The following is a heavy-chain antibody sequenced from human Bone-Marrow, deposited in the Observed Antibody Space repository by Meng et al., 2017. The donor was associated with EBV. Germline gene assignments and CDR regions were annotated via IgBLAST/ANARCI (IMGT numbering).Heavy chain of an antibody. CDR2: ISYDGSKK. D-gene: IGHD1-20*01. CDR1: EFSFSNYV. CDR3: ARDLGITGTVLGY. J-gene: IGHJ4*02. Sequence: QVQLVESGGGVVQPGWSLRLSGAASEFSFSNYVMLWVRPAPGKGLEWVAVISYDGSKKYYADSVKGRFTISRDNSKNTLYLQMSSLRPEDTAVYYCARDLGITGTVLGYWGQGTLVTVSA. V-gene: IGHV3-30-3*01.